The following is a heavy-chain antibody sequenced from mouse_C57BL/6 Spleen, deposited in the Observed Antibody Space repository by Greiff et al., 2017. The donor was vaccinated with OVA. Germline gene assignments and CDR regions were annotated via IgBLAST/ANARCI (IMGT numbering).Heavy chain of an antibody. CDR2: IDPEDGET. V-gene: IGHV14-2*01. CDR3: ARSGEKEDAMDY. D-gene: IGHD3-1*01. CDR1: GFNIKDYY. Sequence: EVQRVESGAELVKPGASVKLSCTASGFNIKDYYMHWVKQRTEQGLEWIGRIDPEDGETKYAPKFQGKDTITADTSANTAYLQLSSLTSEDTAVYYCARSGEKEDAMDYWGQGTSVTVSS. J-gene: IGHJ4*01.